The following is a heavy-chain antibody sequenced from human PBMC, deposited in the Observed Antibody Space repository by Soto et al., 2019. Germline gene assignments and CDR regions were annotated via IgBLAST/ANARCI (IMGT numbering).Heavy chain of an antibody. CDR1: GGSKSWSCYY. CDR3: ARGGEQLMIYRFDY. Sequence: SGTPSPNCPFSGGSKSWSCYYLGWFAQPPGKGLEWIGSIYYSGNTYYNPSLKSRVAISLDMSKNQFSLKLNSVTAADTAVYYWARGGEQLMIYRFDYWGQGALVTVSS. CDR2: IYYSGNT. J-gene: IGHJ4*02. V-gene: IGHV4-39*05. D-gene: IGHD3-10*01.